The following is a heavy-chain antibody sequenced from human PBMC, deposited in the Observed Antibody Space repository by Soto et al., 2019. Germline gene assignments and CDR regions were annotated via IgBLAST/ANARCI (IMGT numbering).Heavy chain of an antibody. CDR2: IRSASTSI. Sequence: EVQLVESGGGLVKPGGSLRLSCAASGFTFSSYSMNWVRQAPGKGLEWVSSIRSASTSIYYADSVKGRFTISRDNAKNSQSLQMNSLGAEDTAVYYCARARGSATGYDDYWGQGTLVTVSS. CDR3: ARARGSATGYDDY. CDR1: GFTFSSYS. V-gene: IGHV3-21*01. D-gene: IGHD2-15*01. J-gene: IGHJ4*02.